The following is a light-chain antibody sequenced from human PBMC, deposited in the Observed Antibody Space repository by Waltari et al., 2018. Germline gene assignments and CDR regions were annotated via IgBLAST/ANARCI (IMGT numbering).Light chain of an antibody. J-gene: IGLJ2*01. Sequence: QSALTQPASVSGSPGQSITISCTGTSRDVGGYNYVSWYQQHPGKAPKLMISEVSNRPSGVSNRFSGSKSGNTASLTISGLQAEDEADYYCSSYTSTYLVVFGGGTKLTVL. CDR2: EVS. V-gene: IGLV2-14*01. CDR1: SRDVGGYNY. CDR3: SSYTSTYLVV.